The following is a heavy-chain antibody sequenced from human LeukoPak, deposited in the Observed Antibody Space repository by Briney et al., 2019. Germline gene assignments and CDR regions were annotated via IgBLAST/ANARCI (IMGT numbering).Heavy chain of an antibody. D-gene: IGHD5-24*01. CDR2: IKEDGSEK. V-gene: IGHV3-7*05. CDR3: ARSRDGYNHGAFDI. J-gene: IGHJ3*02. CDR1: GFTFSSSC. Sequence: GGSLRLSCAAAGFTFSSSCMSWVRQAPGKGLEWVANIKEDGSEKYYVDSVKGRFTISRDNAKNSLYLQMNSLRAEDTAVYYCARSRDGYNHGAFDIWGQGTMVTVSS.